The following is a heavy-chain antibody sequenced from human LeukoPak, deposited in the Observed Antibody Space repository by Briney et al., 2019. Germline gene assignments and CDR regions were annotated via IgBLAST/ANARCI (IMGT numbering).Heavy chain of an antibody. D-gene: IGHD3-10*01. Sequence: ASVKVSCKASGYTFTGYYMHWVRQAPGQGLEWMGWINPNSGGTNYAQKFQGRVTMTRDTSISTAYMELSRLRSDDTAVYYCARGSITMVRGVTLHYMDVWGKGTTVTISS. CDR3: ARGSITMVRGVTLHYMDV. V-gene: IGHV1-2*02. CDR1: GYTFTGYY. CDR2: INPNSGGT. J-gene: IGHJ6*03.